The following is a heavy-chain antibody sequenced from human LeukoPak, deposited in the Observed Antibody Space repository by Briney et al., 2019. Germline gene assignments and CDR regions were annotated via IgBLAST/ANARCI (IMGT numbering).Heavy chain of an antibody. Sequence: GGSLRLSCAASGFIFTNTWMTWVRQAPGKGLEWVANIKQDGSDTYYVDSVKGRFTVSRDNAKNSVFLQMNNLRVDDTAVYYRGRGGYTSSWYWVDWGQGTLVTVSS. D-gene: IGHD6-13*01. CDR3: GRGGYTSSWYWVD. J-gene: IGHJ4*02. CDR2: IKQDGSDT. V-gene: IGHV3-7*01. CDR1: GFIFTNTW.